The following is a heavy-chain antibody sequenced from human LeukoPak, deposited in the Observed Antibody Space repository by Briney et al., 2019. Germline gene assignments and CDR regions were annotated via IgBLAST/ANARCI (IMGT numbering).Heavy chain of an antibody. CDR3: ARPYYGSGSYYV. J-gene: IGHJ4*02. CDR1: GGSFSGYY. D-gene: IGHD3-10*01. CDR2: INHSGST. Sequence: SETLSLTCAVYGGSFSGYYWSWIRQPPGKGLEWIGEINHSGSTNYNPSLKSRVTISVDTSKNQFSLKLSSVTAADTAVYYCARPYYGSGSYYVWGQGTLVTVSS. V-gene: IGHV4-34*01.